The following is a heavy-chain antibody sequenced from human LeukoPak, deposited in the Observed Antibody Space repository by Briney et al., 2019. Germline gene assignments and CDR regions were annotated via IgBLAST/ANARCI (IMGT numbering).Heavy chain of an antibody. CDR1: GFTFSNYE. CDR2: ISSSGSDI. J-gene: IGHJ4*02. Sequence: GGSLRLSCAASGFTFSNYEMHWVRQAPGKGLEWVSYISSSGSDIYYADSVKGRFTISRDNAKNSLYLHMNSLRAEDTAVYYCARVPGIAVAGGDYWGQGTLVTVSS. D-gene: IGHD6-19*01. CDR3: ARVPGIAVAGGDY. V-gene: IGHV3-48*03.